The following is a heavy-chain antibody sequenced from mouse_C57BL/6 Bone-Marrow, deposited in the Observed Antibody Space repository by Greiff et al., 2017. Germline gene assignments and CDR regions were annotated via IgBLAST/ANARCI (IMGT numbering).Heavy chain of an antibody. CDR1: GYTFTSYW. D-gene: IGHD2-10*02. V-gene: IGHV1-59*01. CDR3: ARWSMPRRRTWFAY. J-gene: IGHJ3*01. CDR2: IDPSDSYT. Sequence: QVQLKESGAELVRPGTSVKLSCKASGYTFTSYWMHWVKQRPGQGLEWIGVIDPSDSYTNYNQKFKGKATLTVDTSSSTAYMQLSSLTSEDSAVYYCARWSMPRRRTWFAYWGQGTLVTVSA.